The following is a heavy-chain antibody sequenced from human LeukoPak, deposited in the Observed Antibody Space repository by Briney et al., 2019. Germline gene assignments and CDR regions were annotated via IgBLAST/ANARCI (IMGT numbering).Heavy chain of an antibody. Sequence: KPSETLSLTCAVYGGSFSGYYWSWIRQPPGKGLEWIGEINHSGSTNYNPSLKSRVTISVDTSKNQFSLKLSSVTAADTAVYYCARHLLTGDYFDYWGQGTLVTVSS. CDR1: GGSFSGYY. CDR2: INHSGST. D-gene: IGHD7-27*01. V-gene: IGHV4-34*01. J-gene: IGHJ4*02. CDR3: ARHLLTGDYFDY.